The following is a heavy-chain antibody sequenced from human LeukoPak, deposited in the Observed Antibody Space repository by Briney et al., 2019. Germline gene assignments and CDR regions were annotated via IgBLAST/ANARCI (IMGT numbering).Heavy chain of an antibody. CDR3: AREDAYYYYMDV. CDR1: GGSISSGSYY. J-gene: IGHJ6*03. Sequence: SETLSLTCTVSGGSISSGSYYWSWIRQPAGKGLEWIGRIYTSGSTNYNPSLKSRVTISVDTSKNQFSLKLSSVTAADTAVYYCAREDAYYYYMDVWGKGTTVTISS. V-gene: IGHV4-61*02. CDR2: IYTSGST.